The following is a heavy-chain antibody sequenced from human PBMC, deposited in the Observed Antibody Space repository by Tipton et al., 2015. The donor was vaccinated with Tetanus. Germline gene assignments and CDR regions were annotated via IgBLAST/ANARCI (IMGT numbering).Heavy chain of an antibody. J-gene: IGHJ4*02. CDR3: ARDGLVRAFSLDY. CDR1: GLPVSSMY. Sequence: QLAQSGGTLVQSGGSLRLSCAVSGLPVSSMYMSWVRQPPGKGLEWVSLTYSGGSTYYADSVKGRFSISRDNSKNTLYLQMTGLRAEDTAVYYCARDGLVRAFSLDYWGQGTLVTVSS. V-gene: IGHV3-53*01. CDR2: TYSGGST. D-gene: IGHD1-26*01.